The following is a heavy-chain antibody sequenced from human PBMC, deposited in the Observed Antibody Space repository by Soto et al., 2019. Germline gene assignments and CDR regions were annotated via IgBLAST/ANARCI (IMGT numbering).Heavy chain of an antibody. D-gene: IGHD2-8*01. CDR1: GYSFNDYH. CDR2: VNPKSVGT. Sequence: ASVKVSCKASGYSFNDYHIHWVRQAPGQGLEWLGRVNPKSVGTSTAQKFQGWVTMTRDRSISTVYMELTRLRSDDTAVYFCARGHSTDCSNGVCSFFYNHEMDVWGQGTTVTVSS. CDR3: ARGHSTDCSNGVCSFFYNHEMDV. V-gene: IGHV1-2*04. J-gene: IGHJ6*02.